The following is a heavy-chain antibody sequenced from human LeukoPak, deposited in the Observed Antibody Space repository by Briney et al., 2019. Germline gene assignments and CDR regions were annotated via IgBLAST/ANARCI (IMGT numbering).Heavy chain of an antibody. CDR2: IGYDGRGQ. D-gene: IGHD2-15*01. CDR1: IFTFTDYG. J-gene: IGHJ4*02. V-gene: IGHV3-33*01. CDR3: ARDWCSGGSCYNFDH. Sequence: PGGALLLSCAAPIFTFTDYGMESGRQPPRKRQQWAALIGYDGRGQNYADSVQCAYTRSRDNSKNTLYLQMNSLRAEDTAVYYCARDWCSGGSCYNFDHWGQGTLVTVSS.